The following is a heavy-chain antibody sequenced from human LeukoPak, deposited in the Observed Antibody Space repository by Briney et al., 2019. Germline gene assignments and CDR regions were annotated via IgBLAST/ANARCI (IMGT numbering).Heavy chain of an antibody. J-gene: IGHJ5*02. D-gene: IGHD3-22*01. V-gene: IGHV4-4*07. CDR2: IHASGST. Sequence: PETLSLTCTVSGVSISSYYWSWIRQPAGKGLEWIGRIHASGSTNYNPSLKSRVTMSVDTSKNQFCLKLSSVTAADTAVYYCARDRYYYDSSGYYAWFDPWGQGTLITVSS. CDR1: GVSISSYY. CDR3: ARDRYYYDSSGYYAWFDP.